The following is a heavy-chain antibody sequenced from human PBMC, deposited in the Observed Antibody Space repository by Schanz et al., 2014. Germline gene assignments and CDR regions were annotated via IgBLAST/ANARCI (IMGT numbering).Heavy chain of an antibody. CDR1: GFTFSTFA. J-gene: IGHJ4*02. V-gene: IGHV3-48*01. CDR2: ITYNGGTI. Sequence: EVQLVESGGDLVQPGGSLRLSCSASGFTFSTFAMHWVRQAPGKGLEWISYITYNGGTIYYADSVKGRFTISRDNAKNSLYLQMNSLRAEDTAVYHCVSSGSYSSYAFWGQGTLVTVSS. CDR3: VSSGSYSSYAF. D-gene: IGHD3-10*01.